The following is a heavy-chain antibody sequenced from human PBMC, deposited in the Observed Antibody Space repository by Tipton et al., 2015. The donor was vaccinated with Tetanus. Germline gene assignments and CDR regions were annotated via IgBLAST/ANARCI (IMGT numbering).Heavy chain of an antibody. CDR1: GFTFKNHG. J-gene: IGHJ3*01. CDR3: ARRTNRGHAYNPLDL. D-gene: IGHD5-24*01. V-gene: IGHV3-33*01. Sequence: SLRLSCEASGFTFKNHGMHWVRQAPGKGLERVALIWYDGSTPSYAHSVGGRFTISRDNSKSTLFLQMNSLGAEDTAVYFCARRTNRGHAYNPLDLWGQGTTVTVSS. CDR2: IWYDGSTP.